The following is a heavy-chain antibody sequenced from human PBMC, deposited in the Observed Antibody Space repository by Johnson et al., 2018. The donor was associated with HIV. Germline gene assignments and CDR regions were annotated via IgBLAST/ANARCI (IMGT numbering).Heavy chain of an antibody. D-gene: IGHD5-12*01. Sequence: VQLVESGGGLVKPGGSLRLSCAASGFTFSNAWMSWVRQAPGKGLEWVGRIKSKTDGGTTDYAAPVKGRFTISRDNSNNTLYLQMNSLKTEDTAVYYCTTHSGYESDAFDIWGQGTMVTVSS. J-gene: IGHJ3*02. CDR2: IKSKTDGGTT. V-gene: IGHV3-15*01. CDR1: GFTFSNAW. CDR3: TTHSGYESDAFDI.